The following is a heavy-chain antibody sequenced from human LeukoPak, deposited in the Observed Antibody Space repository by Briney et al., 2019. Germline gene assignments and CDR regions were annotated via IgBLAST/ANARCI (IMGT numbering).Heavy chain of an antibody. CDR3: ARKMVGATENYFDY. CDR2: ISSSSSYI. J-gene: IGHJ4*02. CDR1: GFTFDDYG. D-gene: IGHD1-26*01. V-gene: IGHV3-21*01. Sequence: PGGSLRLSCAASGFTFDDYGMSWVRQAPGKGLEWVSSISSSSSYIYYADSVKGRFTISRDNAKNSLYLQMNSLRAEDTAVYYCARKMVGATENYFDYWGQGTLVTVSS.